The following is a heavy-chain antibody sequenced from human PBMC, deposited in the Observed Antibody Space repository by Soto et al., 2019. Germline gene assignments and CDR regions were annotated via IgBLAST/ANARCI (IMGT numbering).Heavy chain of an antibody. Sequence: QVQLVQSGAEVKKPGSSVKVSCKASGGTFSSYTISWVRQAPGQGLEWMGRIIHILGIANYAQKFQGRVTITADKSTSTAYMELSSLRSEDTAVYYCALGGSYGMDVWGQGTTVTVSS. CDR1: GGTFSSYT. J-gene: IGHJ6*02. CDR3: ALGGSYGMDV. CDR2: IIHILGIA. V-gene: IGHV1-69*02. D-gene: IGHD2-15*01.